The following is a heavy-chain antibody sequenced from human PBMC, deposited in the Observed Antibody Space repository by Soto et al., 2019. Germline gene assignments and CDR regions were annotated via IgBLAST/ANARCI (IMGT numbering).Heavy chain of an antibody. J-gene: IGHJ4*02. V-gene: IGHV3-7*01. D-gene: IGHD3-9*01. CDR3: ATSNDVLRYFDWPTNLDY. Sequence: GGSLRLSCAASGFTFSSYWMSWVRQAPGKGLEWVANIKQDGSEKYYVDSVKGRFTISRDNAKNSLYLQMNSLRAEDTAVYYCATSNDVLRYFDWPTNLDYWGQGTLVTVSS. CDR1: GFTFSSYW. CDR2: IKQDGSEK.